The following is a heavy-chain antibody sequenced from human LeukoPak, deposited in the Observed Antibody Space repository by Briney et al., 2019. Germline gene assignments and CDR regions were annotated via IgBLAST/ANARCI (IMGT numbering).Heavy chain of an antibody. CDR2: ISAYNGNT. Sequence: VASVKVSCKASGYTFTSYYMHWVRQAPGQGLEWMGWISAYNGNTNYAQKLQGRVTMTTDTSTSTAYMELRSLRSDDTAVYYCASVESSGWYGTFDYWGQGTLVTVSS. CDR1: GYTFTSYY. V-gene: IGHV1-18*04. D-gene: IGHD6-19*01. CDR3: ASVESSGWYGTFDY. J-gene: IGHJ4*02.